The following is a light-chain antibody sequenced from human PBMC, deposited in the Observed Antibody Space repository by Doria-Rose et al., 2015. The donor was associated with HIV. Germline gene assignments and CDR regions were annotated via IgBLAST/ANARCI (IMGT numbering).Light chain of an antibody. CDR3: QQYGSLSAIT. V-gene: IGKV3-20*01. Sequence: EIVLTQSPGTLSLSPGERATLSCRASQTIPSQYLGSYQQKLGQARRLLIYGASSRATGIPDRFSGSGSGTDFTLTISRLEPEDFAVYYCQQYGSLSAITFGQGTRLEIK. CDR2: GAS. CDR1: QTIPSQY. J-gene: IGKJ5*01.